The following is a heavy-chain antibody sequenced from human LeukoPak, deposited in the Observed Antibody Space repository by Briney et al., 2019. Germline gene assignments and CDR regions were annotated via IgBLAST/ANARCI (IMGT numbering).Heavy chain of an antibody. CDR1: GFTFSSYA. Sequence: GGSLRLSCAASGFTFSSYAMHWVRQAPGKGLEWVAVISYDGNNKFYADSVKGRFTISGDNSKNTLYLQMNSLRAEDTAVYYCARDRYSTRLYYFDYWGQGTLVTVSS. V-gene: IGHV3-30-3*01. CDR3: ARDRYSTRLYYFDY. D-gene: IGHD6-13*01. J-gene: IGHJ4*02. CDR2: ISYDGNNK.